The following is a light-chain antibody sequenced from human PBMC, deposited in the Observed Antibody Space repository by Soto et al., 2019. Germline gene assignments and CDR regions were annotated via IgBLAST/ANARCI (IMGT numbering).Light chain of an antibody. Sequence: DIQMTQSPSSLSASVGDRVTITCRAIQSISSSLNWYQQKPGKAPNLLIYAASSLQSGVPSRFSGSGSGTDFTLTISSLQPEDFATYYCQQSYRTPQTFGQGTKVEIK. V-gene: IGKV1-39*01. CDR2: AAS. CDR3: QQSYRTPQT. CDR1: QSISSS. J-gene: IGKJ1*01.